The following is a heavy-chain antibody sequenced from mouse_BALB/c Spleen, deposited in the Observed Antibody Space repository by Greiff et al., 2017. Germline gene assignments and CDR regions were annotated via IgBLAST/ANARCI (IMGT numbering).Heavy chain of an antibody. D-gene: IGHD2-2*01. CDR3: AVYGYDGAWFAY. CDR2: ISDGGSYT. V-gene: IGHV5-4*02. Sequence: EVKLVESGGGLVKPGGSLKLSCAASGFTFSDYYMYWVRQTPEKRLEWVATISDGGSYTYYPDSVKGRFTISRDNAKNNLYLQMSSLKSEDTAMYYCAVYGYDGAWFAYWGQGTLVTVAA. J-gene: IGHJ3*01. CDR1: GFTFSDYY.